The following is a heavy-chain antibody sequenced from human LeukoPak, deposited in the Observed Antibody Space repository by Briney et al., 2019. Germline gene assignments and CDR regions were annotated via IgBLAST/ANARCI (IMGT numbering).Heavy chain of an antibody. CDR1: GLTFSSYG. V-gene: IGHV3-30*18. CDR3: AKDAPPCNGGSCYSGYYFYGMDV. J-gene: IGHJ6*04. D-gene: IGHD2-15*01. CDR2: ISYDGSNK. Sequence: PGGSLRLSCVVSGLTFSSYGMHWVRQAPGKGLEWVAVISYDGSNKYYADSVKGRFTISRDNSKNTLYLQMNSLRAEDTAVFYCAKDAPPCNGGSCYSGYYFYGMDVWGKGTTVTVSS.